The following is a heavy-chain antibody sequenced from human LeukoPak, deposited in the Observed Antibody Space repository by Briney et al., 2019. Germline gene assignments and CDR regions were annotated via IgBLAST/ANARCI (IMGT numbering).Heavy chain of an antibody. J-gene: IGHJ4*02. CDR3: ARENSGSYREFDY. CDR2: IYPSGST. Sequence: SETLSLTCTVSGGSISNYWTWIRQPAGKGLEWIGRIYPSGSTNYNPSLKSRVTMSVDTSKNQFSLNLSSVTAADTAVYYCARENSGSYREFDYWGQGTLVTVSS. CDR1: GGSISNY. D-gene: IGHD1-26*01. V-gene: IGHV4-4*07.